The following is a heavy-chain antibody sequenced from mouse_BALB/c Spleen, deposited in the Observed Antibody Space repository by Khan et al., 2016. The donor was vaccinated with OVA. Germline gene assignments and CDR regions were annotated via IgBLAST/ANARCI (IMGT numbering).Heavy chain of an antibody. D-gene: IGHD2-2*01. V-gene: IGHV4-1*02. CDR3: ARRLRRYNYAMDY. J-gene: IGHJ4*01. CDR1: GFDFSRYW. CDR2: INPDSSTI. Sequence: EVKLLESGGGLVQPGGSLKLSCAASGFDFSRYWMSWVRQAPGKGLEWIGEINPDSSTINYTPSLKDKLIISRDNAKNTLYLQMSKVRSEDTALYYCARRLRRYNYAMDYWGQGTSVTVSS.